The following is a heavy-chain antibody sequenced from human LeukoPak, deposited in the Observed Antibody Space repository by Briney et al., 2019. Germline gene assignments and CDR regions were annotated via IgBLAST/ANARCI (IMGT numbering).Heavy chain of an antibody. Sequence: HSQTLSLTCTVSGVSISSGSYYWSWIRQPAGTGLEWIGRIYTSGSTNYNPSLKSRVTISVDTSKNQFSLKLSSVTAADTAVYYCARAYFSRETYYYYYYGMDVWGQGTTVTVSS. V-gene: IGHV4-61*02. CDR1: GVSISSGSYY. CDR2: IYTSGST. D-gene: IGHD2/OR15-2a*01. CDR3: ARAYFSRETYYYYYYGMDV. J-gene: IGHJ6*02.